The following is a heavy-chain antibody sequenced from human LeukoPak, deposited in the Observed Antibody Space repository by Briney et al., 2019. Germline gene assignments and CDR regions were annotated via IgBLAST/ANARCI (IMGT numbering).Heavy chain of an antibody. CDR1: GGSISSHY. Sequence: ETLSLTCAVSGGSISSHYWSWVRQAPGKGLEWVANIKQDGSEKYYVDSVKGRFTISRDNAKNSLYLQMNSLRAEDTAVYYCARSWSSGYWFPATASFDYWGQGTLVTVSS. J-gene: IGHJ4*02. CDR2: IKQDGSEK. CDR3: ARSWSSGYWFPATASFDY. V-gene: IGHV3-7*01. D-gene: IGHD3-22*01.